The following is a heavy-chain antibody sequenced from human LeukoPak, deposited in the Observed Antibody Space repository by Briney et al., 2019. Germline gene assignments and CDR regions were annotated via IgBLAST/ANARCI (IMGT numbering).Heavy chain of an antibody. J-gene: IGHJ6*03. CDR3: ARGRVSSSSWQSVYYYYLYMDV. Sequence: SETLSLTCSVSGDSISMYYWNWIQQSPGKGLEWIGYIDHTGSTNYNPSLNSRVTISRDTSTNHFSLKLSSVTAADTAVYFCARGRVSSSSWQSVYYYYLYMDVWGKGSTVTVSS. CDR1: GDSISMYY. D-gene: IGHD6-13*01. V-gene: IGHV4-59*01. CDR2: IDHTGST.